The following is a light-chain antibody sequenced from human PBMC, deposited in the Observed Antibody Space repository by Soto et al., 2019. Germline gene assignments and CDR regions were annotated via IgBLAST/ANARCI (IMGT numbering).Light chain of an antibody. Sequence: EIVLTQSPATLSLSPGERATLSCRASQSVSTYLVWYQQKPGQAPRLLIHDVSNRATGVPARFSGSGSGTDFNLTISGLEPEDIAVYYCHQRRDWPRTFGQGTKVEIK. CDR2: DVS. CDR3: HQRRDWPRT. V-gene: IGKV3-11*01. J-gene: IGKJ1*01. CDR1: QSVSTY.